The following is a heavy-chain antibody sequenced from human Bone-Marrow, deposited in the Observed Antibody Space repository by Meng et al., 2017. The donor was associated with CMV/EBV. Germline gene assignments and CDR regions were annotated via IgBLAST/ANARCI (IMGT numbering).Heavy chain of an antibody. CDR1: GFTFSSYC. D-gene: IGHD5-18*01. V-gene: IGHV3-7*01. CDR2: IKQDGSEK. Sequence: GESLKISCAASGFTFSSYCMTWVRQAPGKGLEWVANIKQDGSEKYYVDSVKGRFTISRDNAKNSLYLQMNSLRAEDTAVYYCARVRPKRGYSYEDYWGQGTLVTVSS. J-gene: IGHJ4*02. CDR3: ARVRPKRGYSYEDY.